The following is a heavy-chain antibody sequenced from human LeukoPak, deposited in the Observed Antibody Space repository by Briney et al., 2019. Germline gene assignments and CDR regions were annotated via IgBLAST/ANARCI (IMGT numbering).Heavy chain of an antibody. J-gene: IGHJ6*02. Sequence: ASVKVSCKASGYTFTSYYMHWVRQAPGQGLEWMGIINPSGGSTSYAQKFQGRVTMTRDTSTSTVYMELSSLRSEDTAVYYCAREGEWLVRYYYYYGMDVWGQGTTVTVSS. CDR2: INPSGGST. CDR3: AREGEWLVRYYYYYGMDV. CDR1: GYTFTSYY. D-gene: IGHD6-19*01. V-gene: IGHV1-46*01.